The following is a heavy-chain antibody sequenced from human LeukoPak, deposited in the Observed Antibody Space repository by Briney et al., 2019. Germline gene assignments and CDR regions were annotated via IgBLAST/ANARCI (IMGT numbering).Heavy chain of an antibody. D-gene: IGHD3-16*02. Sequence: SGTLSLTCAVSGDSISNNNWWSWVRQPPGKGLEWIGEIFHSGSTYYNPSLKSRVTISVDTSKNQFSLKLSSVTAADTAVYYCAREGRAITFGGVILPRWFDPWGQGTLVTVSS. CDR1: GDSISNNNW. J-gene: IGHJ5*02. V-gene: IGHV4-4*02. CDR2: IFHSGST. CDR3: AREGRAITFGGVILPRWFDP.